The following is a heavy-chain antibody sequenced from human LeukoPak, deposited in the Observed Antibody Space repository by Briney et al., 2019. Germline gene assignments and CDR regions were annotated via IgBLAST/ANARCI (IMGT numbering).Heavy chain of an antibody. CDR3: ARDGNPWNLDV. D-gene: IGHD1-26*01. V-gene: IGHV4-59*01. J-gene: IGHJ2*01. Sequence: PSETLSLTCTVSGGSISPYYWTWIRQSPGKALEWIGYIYYSGRTSYNPSLKSRVTMSVDTSKNQFSLQLSSVTAADPAVYYCARDGNPWNLDVWGRGTLVTVSS. CDR1: GGSISPYY. CDR2: IYYSGRT.